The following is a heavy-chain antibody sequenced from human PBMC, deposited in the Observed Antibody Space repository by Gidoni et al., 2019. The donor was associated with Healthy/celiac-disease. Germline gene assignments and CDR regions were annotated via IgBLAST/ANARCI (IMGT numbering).Heavy chain of an antibody. V-gene: IGHV4-34*01. CDR1: GGSFSGYY. J-gene: IGHJ6*02. Sequence: QVQLQQWGAGLLKPSETLSLTCAVYGGSFSGYYWSWIRQPPGKGLEWIGEINHSGSTNYNPSLKSRVTISVDTSKNQFSLKLSSVTAADTAVYYCARGRKSSSWYLYYGMDVWGQGTTVTVSS. CDR2: INHSGST. D-gene: IGHD6-13*01. CDR3: ARGRKSSSWYLYYGMDV.